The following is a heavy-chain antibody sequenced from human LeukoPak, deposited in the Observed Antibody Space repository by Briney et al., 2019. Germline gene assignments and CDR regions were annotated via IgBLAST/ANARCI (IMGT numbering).Heavy chain of an antibody. CDR3: ARAPFDYDYDSYYYGLDV. CDR1: GGPISSDDYY. CDR2: IHNIGST. D-gene: IGHD3-16*01. V-gene: IGHV4-30-4*01. Sequence: PSQTLSLTCTVSGGPISSDDYYWSWIRQPPGKGLEWIGYIHNIGSTYYNPSLKSRVTISIDTSENQFSLRLSAVTAADTAVYYCARAPFDYDYDSYYYGLDVWGQGTTVTVSS. J-gene: IGHJ6*02.